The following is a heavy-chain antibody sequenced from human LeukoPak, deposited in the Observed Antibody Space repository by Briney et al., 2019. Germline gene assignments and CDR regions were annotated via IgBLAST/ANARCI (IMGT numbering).Heavy chain of an antibody. V-gene: IGHV1-69*04. CDR2: IIPILGIT. Sequence: SVKVSFKATVGTFISYGISWLRQAPGQGLEWMGRIIPILGITSHAQQFQGRVTMTADKSTSTAYMELSSLRSEDTAVYYCARDLGYNWYSDDMDVWGQGTTVTVSS. J-gene: IGHJ6*02. CDR3: ARDLGYNWYSDDMDV. CDR1: VGTFISYG. D-gene: IGHD1-7*01.